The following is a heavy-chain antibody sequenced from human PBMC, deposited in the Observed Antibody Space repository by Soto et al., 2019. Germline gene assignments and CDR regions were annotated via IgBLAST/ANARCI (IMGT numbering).Heavy chain of an antibody. CDR3: ASGSAPDVHY. J-gene: IGHJ4*02. CDR1: GGTFSKYS. D-gene: IGHD3-10*01. V-gene: IGHV1-69*02. CDR2: IIPYLSVT. Sequence: QVPLVQSGAEVKKPGSSVKVSCTASGGTFSKYSISWIRQAPGQGLEWMGRIIPYLSVTNYAQKFKGRVTITADKSTGTAYMELNNLRSEDTAVYFCASGSAPDVHYWGQGTLITVSS.